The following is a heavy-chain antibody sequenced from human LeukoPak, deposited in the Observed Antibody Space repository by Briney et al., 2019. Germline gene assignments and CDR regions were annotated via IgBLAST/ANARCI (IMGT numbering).Heavy chain of an antibody. CDR3: ARGRDSSGYRTDY. Sequence: SETLSLTCAVYGGSFSGYYWSWIRQPPGKGLEWIGEINHSGSTNYNPSLKSRVTISVDTSKNQFSLKLNSVTAADTAVYYCARGRDSSGYRTDYWGQGTLVTVSS. CDR2: INHSGST. CDR1: GGSFSGYY. J-gene: IGHJ4*02. V-gene: IGHV4-34*01. D-gene: IGHD3-22*01.